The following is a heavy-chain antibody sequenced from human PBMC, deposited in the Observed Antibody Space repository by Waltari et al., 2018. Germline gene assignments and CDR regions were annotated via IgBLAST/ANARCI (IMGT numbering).Heavy chain of an antibody. D-gene: IGHD6-19*01. Sequence: QVQLVESGGGVVQPGGSLRLSCAASGFTFSSYGMPWVRQAPGKGLEWVAFIRYDGSNKYYADSVKGRFTISRDNSKNTLYLQMNSLRAEDTAVYYTWNGGAGTSDAFDIWGQGTMVTVSS. CDR3: WNGGAGTSDAFDI. J-gene: IGHJ3*02. V-gene: IGHV3-30*02. CDR2: IRYDGSNK. CDR1: GFTFSSYG.